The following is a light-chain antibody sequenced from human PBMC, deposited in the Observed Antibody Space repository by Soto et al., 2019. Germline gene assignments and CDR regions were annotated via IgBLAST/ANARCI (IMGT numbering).Light chain of an antibody. CDR2: KAS. J-gene: IGKJ1*01. V-gene: IGKV1-5*03. CDR1: QTIDSW. Sequence: DIQMTQSPSTLSASVGDRVTITCRASQTIDSWLAWYQQRPGKPPNLLIYKASTLASGVPSRFSGSGSGTEFTLTINSLQPDDFATYYCQQYHIYSGTFGQGDQGGYQ. CDR3: QQYHIYSGT.